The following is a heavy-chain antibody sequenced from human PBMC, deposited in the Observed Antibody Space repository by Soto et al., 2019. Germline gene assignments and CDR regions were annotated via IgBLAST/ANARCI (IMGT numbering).Heavy chain of an antibody. J-gene: IGHJ6*02. D-gene: IGHD3-9*01. CDR1: GYIFTGYH. CDR3: ARDARGTRGFDEMDI. CDR2: INPNSGDT. Sequence: ASVNVPCKASGYIFTGYHIHWVRQAPGRGLEWMGWINPNSGDTEYAQNFQGRVTMTRDTSFNLVYMEMSGLMSDDTAVYYCARDARGTRGFDEMDIWGQGTTVTVSS. V-gene: IGHV1-2*02.